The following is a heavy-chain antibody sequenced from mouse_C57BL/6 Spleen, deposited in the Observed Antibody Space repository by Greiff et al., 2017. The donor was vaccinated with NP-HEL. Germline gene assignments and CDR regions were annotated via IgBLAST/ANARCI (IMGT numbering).Heavy chain of an antibody. CDR3: ARHPAYYSNHWYFDV. Sequence: VQGVESGAELVKPGASVKLSCKASGYTFTEYTIHWVKQRSGQGLEWIGWFYPGSGSIKYNEKFKDKATLTADKSSSTVYMELSRLTSEDSAVYFCARHPAYYSNHWYFDVWGTGTTVTVSS. CDR1: GYTFTEYT. V-gene: IGHV1-62-2*01. CDR2: FYPGSGSI. D-gene: IGHD2-5*01. J-gene: IGHJ1*03.